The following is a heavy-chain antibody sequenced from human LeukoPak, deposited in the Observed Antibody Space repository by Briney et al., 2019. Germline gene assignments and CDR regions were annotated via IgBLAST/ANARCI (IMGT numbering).Heavy chain of an antibody. CDR1: GFTFSSYS. CDR3: ARVVAGRYYYMDV. Sequence: GGSLRLSCAASGFTFSSYSMNWVRQAPGKGLEWVSSISSSSYIYYADSVKGRFTISRDNAKNSLYLQMNSLRAEDTAVYYCARVVAGRYYYMDVWGKGTTVTVSS. D-gene: IGHD2-15*01. V-gene: IGHV3-21*01. CDR2: ISSSSYI. J-gene: IGHJ6*03.